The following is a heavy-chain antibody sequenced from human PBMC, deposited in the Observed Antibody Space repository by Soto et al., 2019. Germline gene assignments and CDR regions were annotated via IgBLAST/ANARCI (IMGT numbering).Heavy chain of an antibody. CDR3: SRYAGARYNWFYP. CDR2: IDPSDSYT. CDR1: GYSFTSYW. Sequence: GESLKISCKGSGYSFTSYWISWVRQMPGKGLEWMGRIDPSDSYTNYSPSFQGHVTISADKSISTAYLQWSSLKASDTAMYYGSRYAGARYNWFYPWGQRNLVTVSS. V-gene: IGHV5-10-1*01. J-gene: IGHJ5*02.